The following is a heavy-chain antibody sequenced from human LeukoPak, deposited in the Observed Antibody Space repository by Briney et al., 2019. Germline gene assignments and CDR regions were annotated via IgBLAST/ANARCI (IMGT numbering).Heavy chain of an antibody. J-gene: IGHJ4*02. CDR1: GGSISSGGYS. Sequence: PSETLSLTCAVSGGSISSGGYSWSWIRQPPGKGLEWIGYIYHSGSTYYNPSLKSRVTISVDRSKNQFSLKLSSVTAADTAVHYCARSTQWLPHFDYWGQGTLVTVSS. CDR3: ARSTQWLPHFDY. V-gene: IGHV4-30-2*01. CDR2: IYHSGST. D-gene: IGHD6-19*01.